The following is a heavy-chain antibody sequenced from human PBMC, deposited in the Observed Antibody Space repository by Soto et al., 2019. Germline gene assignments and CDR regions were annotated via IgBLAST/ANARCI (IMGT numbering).Heavy chain of an antibody. J-gene: IGHJ5*02. Sequence: QVQLVQSGAEVKKPGASVKVSCKASGYTFTSYGISWVRQAPGHGLEWMGWISAYNGNTNYTQKLQGIVTMTTDTAASPAYMELRSLRSDDTAVYYCARDPARTYYDILTGYSGCDPWGQGTLVTVSS. V-gene: IGHV1-18*01. CDR1: GYTFTSYG. CDR3: ARDPARTYYDILTGYSGCDP. CDR2: ISAYNGNT. D-gene: IGHD3-9*01.